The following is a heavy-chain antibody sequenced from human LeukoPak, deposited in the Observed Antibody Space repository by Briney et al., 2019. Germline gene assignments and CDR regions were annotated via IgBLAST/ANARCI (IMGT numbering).Heavy chain of an antibody. J-gene: IGHJ6*03. CDR1: RYTFTTFA. CDR2: VNPYNDKT. CDR3: ARGRRLRGVTSRPIYYYYYMEV. Sequence: APVKVSCKASRYTFTTFAINWVRQAAGQGPEWMGWVNPYNDKTVYAPKFPGRASISSNNSINTAYIECSGLKSDGTAVYYWARGRRLRGVTSRPIYYYYYMEVWGGGTTVTVSS. V-gene: IGHV1-8*03. D-gene: IGHD3-10*01.